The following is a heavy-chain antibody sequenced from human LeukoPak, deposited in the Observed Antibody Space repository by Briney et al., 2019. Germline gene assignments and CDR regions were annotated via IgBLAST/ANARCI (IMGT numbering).Heavy chain of an antibody. CDR1: GGSISSSSYY. J-gene: IGHJ3*02. CDR3: ARLNDSSGYYSGAFDI. CDR2: IYYSGST. Sequence: PSETLSLTCTVSGGSISSSSYYWGWIRQPPGKGLEWIGYIYYSGSTNYNPSLKSRVTISVDTSKNQFSLKLSSVTAADTAVYYCARLNDSSGYYSGAFDIWGQGTMVTVSS. V-gene: IGHV4-61*05. D-gene: IGHD3-22*01.